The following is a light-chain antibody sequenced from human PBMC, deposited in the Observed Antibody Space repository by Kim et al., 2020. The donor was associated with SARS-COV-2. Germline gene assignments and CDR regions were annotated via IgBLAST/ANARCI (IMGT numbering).Light chain of an antibody. Sequence: QGVTISCTGSSSNIGAGLDVHWYQQLPGTAPKLLIYDNINRPSGVPDRFAGSKSGTSASLAITGLQAQDEADYYCQSYDNSLSGYVFGTGTKVTVL. J-gene: IGLJ1*01. CDR1: SSNIGAGLD. CDR3: QSYDNSLSGYV. V-gene: IGLV1-40*01. CDR2: DNI.